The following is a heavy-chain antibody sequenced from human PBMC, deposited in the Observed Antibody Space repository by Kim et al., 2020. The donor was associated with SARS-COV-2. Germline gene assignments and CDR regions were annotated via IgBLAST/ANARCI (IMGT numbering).Heavy chain of an antibody. D-gene: IGHD3-9*01. V-gene: IGHV1-18*01. Sequence: ASVKVSCKASGYTFTSYGISWVRQAPGQGLEWMGWISAYNGNTNYAQKLQGRVTMTTDTSTSTAYMELRSLRSDDTAVYYCASTAQILTGYPRPYGSKYYYYGMDVWGQGTTVTVSS. CDR2: ISAYNGNT. CDR1: GYTFTSYG. CDR3: ASTAQILTGYPRPYGSKYYYYGMDV. J-gene: IGHJ6*02.